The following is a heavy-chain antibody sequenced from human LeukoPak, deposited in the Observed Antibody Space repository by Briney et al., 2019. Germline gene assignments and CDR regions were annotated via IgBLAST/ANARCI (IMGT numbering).Heavy chain of an antibody. CDR3: ARDRYFDY. Sequence: SETLSLTCTVSGGSISSSSYYWGWIRQPPGKGLEWIGSIYYSGSTYYNPSLKSRVAMSVDTSKNQFSLKLSSVTAADTAVYYCARDRYFDYWGQGTLVTVSS. CDR1: GGSISSSSYY. J-gene: IGHJ4*02. V-gene: IGHV4-39*02. CDR2: IYYSGST.